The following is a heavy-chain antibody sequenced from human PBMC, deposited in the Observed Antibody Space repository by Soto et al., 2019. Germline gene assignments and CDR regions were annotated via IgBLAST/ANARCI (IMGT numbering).Heavy chain of an antibody. Sequence: GGSLRLSCAASGFTLSTSAMTWVRQPPGKGLEWVSAISGSGGSTYYADSVKGRFTISRDNSKNTLYLQMNSLRAEDTAVYYCAKDRRWIQLWLLYWGQGTLVTVSS. J-gene: IGHJ4*02. V-gene: IGHV3-23*01. CDR3: AKDRRWIQLWLLY. CDR1: GFTLSTSA. CDR2: ISGSGGST. D-gene: IGHD5-18*01.